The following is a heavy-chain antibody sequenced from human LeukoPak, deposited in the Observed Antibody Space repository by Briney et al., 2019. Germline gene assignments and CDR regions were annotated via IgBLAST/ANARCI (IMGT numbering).Heavy chain of an antibody. J-gene: IGHJ3*02. D-gene: IGHD3-22*01. CDR3: ASSSDSSGYFDAFDI. Sequence: GGSLRLSCAASGFTFSSYSMNWVRQAPGKGLEWVSYISSSSSTIYYADSVKGRFTISRDNAKNSLYLQMNSLRAEDTAVYYCASSSDSSGYFDAFDIWGQGTMVTVSS. CDR1: GFTFSSYS. CDR2: ISSSSSTI. V-gene: IGHV3-48*01.